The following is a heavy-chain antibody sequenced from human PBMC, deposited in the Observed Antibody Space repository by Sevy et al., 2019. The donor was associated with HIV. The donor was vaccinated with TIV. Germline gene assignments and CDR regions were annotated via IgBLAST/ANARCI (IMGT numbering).Heavy chain of an antibody. Sequence: ASVKVSCKASGGTFSSYAISWVRQAPGQGLEWMGGIIPIFGTANYAQKFQGRVTITADESTSTAYMELSSLGSEDTAVYYCASKNTYYYDSSGYYAGFVYWGQGTLVTVSS. CDR2: IIPIFGTA. CDR1: GGTFSSYA. V-gene: IGHV1-69*13. CDR3: ASKNTYYYDSSGYYAGFVY. D-gene: IGHD3-22*01. J-gene: IGHJ4*02.